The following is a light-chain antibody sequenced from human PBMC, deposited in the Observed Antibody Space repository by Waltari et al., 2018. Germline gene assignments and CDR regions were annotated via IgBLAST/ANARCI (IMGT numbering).Light chain of an antibody. CDR2: GAS. CDR3: QHYFSLPVT. CDR1: QSISRA. V-gene: IGKV3-20*01. J-gene: IGKJ1*01. Sequence: IMLTQSPGTLSLSPGERATLPCRASQSISRALAWYQQKPGQAPRLLIYGASNRATGIPDRFSGSGSGTDFSLTISGLEPEDFAVYYCQHYFSLPVTFGQGTKVEIK.